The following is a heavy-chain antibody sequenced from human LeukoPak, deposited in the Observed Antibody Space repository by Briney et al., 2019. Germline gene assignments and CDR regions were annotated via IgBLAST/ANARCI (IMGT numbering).Heavy chain of an antibody. J-gene: IGHJ4*02. CDR1: GLTFSNYA. CDR3: AKGGAYDFWSGYYDY. CDR2: IGGSGVNT. Sequence: GGSLRLSCAVSGLTFSNYAMSWVRQAPGKGLEWVSVIGGSGVNTYYADSVKGRFTISRDNSKNTLFLQMNSLRAEDTAVYYCAKGGAYDFWSGYYDYWGQGTLVTVSS. D-gene: IGHD3-3*01. V-gene: IGHV3-23*01.